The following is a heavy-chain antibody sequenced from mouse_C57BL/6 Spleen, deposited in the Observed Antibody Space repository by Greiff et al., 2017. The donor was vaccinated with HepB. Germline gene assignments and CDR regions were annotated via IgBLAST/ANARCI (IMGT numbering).Heavy chain of an antibody. CDR1: GFTFSDYG. CDR2: ISSGSSTI. CDR3: ARRAYFDY. V-gene: IGHV5-17*01. D-gene: IGHD3-3*01. Sequence: EVKLMESGGGLVKPGGSLKLSCAASGFTFSDYGMHWVRQAPEKGLEWVAYISSGSSTIHYADTVKGRFTISRDNAKNTLFLQMTSLRSEDTAMYYCARRAYFDYWGQGTTLTVSS. J-gene: IGHJ2*01.